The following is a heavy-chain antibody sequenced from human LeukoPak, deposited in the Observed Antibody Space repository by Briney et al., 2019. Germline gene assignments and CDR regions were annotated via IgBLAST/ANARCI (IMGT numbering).Heavy chain of an antibody. CDR3: ARDGFRAVAGSHYFDY. D-gene: IGHD6-19*01. CDR2: ISSSSSYI. Sequence: GGSLRLSCAASGFTFSSYSMNWVRQAPGKGLEWVSSISSSSSYIYYADSVKGRFTISRHNAKNSLYLQMNSLRAEDTAVYYCARDGFRAVAGSHYFDYWGQGTLVTVSS. V-gene: IGHV3-21*01. CDR1: GFTFSSYS. J-gene: IGHJ4*02.